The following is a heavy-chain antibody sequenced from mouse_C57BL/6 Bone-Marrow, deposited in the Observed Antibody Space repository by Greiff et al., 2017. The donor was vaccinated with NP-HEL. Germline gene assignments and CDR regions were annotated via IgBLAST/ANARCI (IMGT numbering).Heavy chain of an antibody. CDR3: ARGDGY. Sequence: EVQGVESGGGLVKPGGSLKLSCAASGFTFSSYAMSWVRQTPEKRLEWVATISDGGSYTYYPDNVKGRFTISRDNAKNHLYLQMSHLKSEDTAMYYCARGDGYWGQGTTLTVSS. CDR1: GFTFSSYA. CDR2: ISDGGSYT. V-gene: IGHV5-4*01. J-gene: IGHJ2*01.